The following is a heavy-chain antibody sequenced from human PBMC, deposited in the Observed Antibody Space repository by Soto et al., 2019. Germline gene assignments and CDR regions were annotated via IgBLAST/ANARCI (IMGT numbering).Heavy chain of an antibody. CDR1: GGTFSNHA. J-gene: IGHJ3*02. D-gene: IGHD6-13*01. CDR3: AREVAADGTFREDVFDI. V-gene: IGHV1-69*12. CDR2: IIPIFTTT. Sequence: QVHLVQSGAEVKKPGSSVKVSCKAPGGTFSNHAINWLRQAPGQGLEWMERIIPIFTTTNYAQKFQGRVSMTADESTTTAYMELSSLKHDDTAVYYCAREVAADGTFREDVFDIWGQGTLVTVSS.